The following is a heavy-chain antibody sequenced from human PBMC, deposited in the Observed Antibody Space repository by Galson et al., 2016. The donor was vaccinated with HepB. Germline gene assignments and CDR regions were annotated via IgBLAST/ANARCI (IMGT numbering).Heavy chain of an antibody. Sequence: RLXXAASXXXLSTYXXQWVRXGTGKGLQXXXSIGKGGXXXXXGSVKGRFIISXKNAXXPVYLQMNSLXXEDTXVYYCARDPSGHXMDVWGQGXTVTVPX. V-gene: IGHV3-13*01. CDR3: ARDPSGHXMDV. D-gene: IGHD3-3*01. J-gene: IGHJ6*02. CDR1: XXXLSTYX. CDR2: IGKGGXX.